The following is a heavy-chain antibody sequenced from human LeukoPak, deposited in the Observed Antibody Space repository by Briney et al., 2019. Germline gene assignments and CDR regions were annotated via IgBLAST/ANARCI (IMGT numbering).Heavy chain of an antibody. D-gene: IGHD6-13*01. CDR1: GGSFSGYY. Sequence: SETLSLTCAVYGGSFSGYYWGWIRQPPGKGLEWIGEINHSGSTNYNPSLKSRVTISVDTSKNQFSLKLSSVTAADTAVYYCARGDGDGSSWYIFRTLTKNYYYMDVWGKGTTVTVSS. V-gene: IGHV4-34*01. J-gene: IGHJ6*03. CDR2: INHSGST. CDR3: ARGDGDGSSWYIFRTLTKNYYYMDV.